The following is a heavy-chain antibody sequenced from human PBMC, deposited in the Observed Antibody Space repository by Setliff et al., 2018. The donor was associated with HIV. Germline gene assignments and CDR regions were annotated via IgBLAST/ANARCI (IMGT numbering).Heavy chain of an antibody. J-gene: IGHJ6*04. Sequence: PGGSLRLSCAASGFTFDDFGMSWVRQGPGKGLEWVSSINWNGGSTGYADSVKGRFTISRDNAKNSLYLQMNSLRAEDTALYYCARDIPFRDLLMLQAYMDVWGKGTTVTVSS. D-gene: IGHD3-16*01. V-gene: IGHV3-20*04. CDR1: GFTFDDFG. CDR3: ARDIPFRDLLMLQAYMDV. CDR2: INWNGGST.